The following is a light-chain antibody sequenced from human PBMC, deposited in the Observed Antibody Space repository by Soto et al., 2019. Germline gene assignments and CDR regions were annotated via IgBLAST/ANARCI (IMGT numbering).Light chain of an antibody. V-gene: IGLV2-14*01. CDR3: SSYTGSSTLV. CDR2: EVS. J-gene: IGLJ1*01. CDR1: SSDVGGYNY. Sequence: QAALTQPASASGSPGQSITISCTGTSSDVGGYNYVSWYQQHPGKAPKLMICEVSNRPSGVSNRFSGSKSGNTASLTISGLQAEDEADYYCSSYTGSSTLVFGSGTKVTVL.